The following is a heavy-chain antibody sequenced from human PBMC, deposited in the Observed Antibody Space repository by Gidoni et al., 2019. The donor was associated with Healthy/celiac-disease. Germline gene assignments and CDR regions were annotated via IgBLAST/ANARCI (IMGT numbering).Heavy chain of an antibody. D-gene: IGHD3-10*01. J-gene: IGHJ6*02. Sequence: EVQLVESGGGLVQPGGSLRLSCAASGFTFSSYWMSWVRQAPGKGLEWVANIKQDGSEKYYVDSVKGRFTISRDNAKNSLYLQMNSLRAEDTAVYYCARYGSGIFNYYYYGMDVWGQGTTVTVSS. V-gene: IGHV3-7*01. CDR3: ARYGSGIFNYYYYGMDV. CDR2: IKQDGSEK. CDR1: GFTFSSYW.